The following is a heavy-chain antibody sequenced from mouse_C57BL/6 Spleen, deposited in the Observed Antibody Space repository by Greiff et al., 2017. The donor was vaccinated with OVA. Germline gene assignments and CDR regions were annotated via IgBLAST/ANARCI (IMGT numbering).Heavy chain of an antibody. Sequence: EVQLQESGPELVKPGASVKIPCKASGYTFTDYNMDWVKQSHGKSLEWIGDINPNNGGTIYNQKFKGKATLTVAKSSSTAYMELRSLTSEDAAVYDCAREIAGPYYFDYGGQGTTLTVSS. D-gene: IGHD1-1*01. CDR2: INPNNGGT. CDR3: AREIAGPYYFDY. CDR1: GYTFTDYN. J-gene: IGHJ2*01. V-gene: IGHV1-18*01.